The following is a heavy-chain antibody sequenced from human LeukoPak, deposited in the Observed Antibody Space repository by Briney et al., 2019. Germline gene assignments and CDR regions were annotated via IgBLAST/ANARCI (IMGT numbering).Heavy chain of an antibody. D-gene: IGHD2-21*01. CDR2: ISAYNGNT. J-gene: IGHJ4*02. Sequence: ASVKVSCKASGYTLTSYGISWVRQAPGQGLEWMGWISAYNGNTNYAQKLQGRVTMTTDTSTSTAYMELRSLRSDDTAVYYCARDQKAYCGGDCYSNYWGQGALVTVSS. CDR1: GYTLTSYG. CDR3: ARDQKAYCGGDCYSNY. V-gene: IGHV1-18*01.